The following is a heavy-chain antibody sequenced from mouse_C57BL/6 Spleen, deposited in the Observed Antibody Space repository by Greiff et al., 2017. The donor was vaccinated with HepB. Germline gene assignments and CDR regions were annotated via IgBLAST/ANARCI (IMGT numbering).Heavy chain of an antibody. Sequence: VQLQQSGAELVRPGSSVKLSCKASGYTFTSYWMHWVKQRPIQGLEWIGNIDPSDSETHYNQKFKDKATLTVDKSSSTAYMQLSSLTSEDSAVYYCARSGGNYDYAMDYWGQGTSVTVSS. D-gene: IGHD2-1*01. CDR3: ARSGGNYDYAMDY. CDR1: GYTFTSYW. J-gene: IGHJ4*01. CDR2: IDPSDSET. V-gene: IGHV1-52*01.